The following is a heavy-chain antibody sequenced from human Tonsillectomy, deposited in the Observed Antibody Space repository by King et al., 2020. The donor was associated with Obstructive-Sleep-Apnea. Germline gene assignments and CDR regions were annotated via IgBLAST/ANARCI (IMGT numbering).Heavy chain of an antibody. CDR2: ISYDGSNK. CDR1: GFTFSSYA. Sequence: VQLVESGGGVVQPGRSLRLSCAASGFTFSSYAMHWVRQAPGKGLEWVAVISYDGSNKYYADSVKGRFTISRDNSKNTLYLQLNSLRAEDTAVYYCARDQEWSGLYGDFDYWGQGTLVTVSS. J-gene: IGHJ4*02. CDR3: ARDQEWSGLYGDFDY. V-gene: IGHV3-30*04. D-gene: IGHD3-3*01.